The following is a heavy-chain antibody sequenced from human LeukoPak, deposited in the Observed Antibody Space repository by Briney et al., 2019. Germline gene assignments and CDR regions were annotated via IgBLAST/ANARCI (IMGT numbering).Heavy chain of an antibody. J-gene: IGHJ4*02. CDR1: GFPFSDYS. V-gene: IGHV3-48*01. CDR2: TTGSSSTI. Sequence: GGSLRLSCATSGFPFSDYSMNWVRQAPGKGLEWLSYTTGSSSTIYYADSVKGRFTISRDNAKNSLYLQMNSLTAEDTAVYYCARSVGHLDYWGREPWSPSP. D-gene: IGHD1-26*01. CDR3: ARSVGHLDY.